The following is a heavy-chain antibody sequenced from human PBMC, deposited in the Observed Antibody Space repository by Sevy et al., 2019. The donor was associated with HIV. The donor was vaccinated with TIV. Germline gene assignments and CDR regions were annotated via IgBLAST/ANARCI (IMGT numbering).Heavy chain of an antibody. CDR2: ISWSSGNI. CDR1: GGTFDDYT. V-gene: IGHV3-9*01. J-gene: IGHJ4*02. Sequence: GGSLRLSCAASGGTFDDYTRNWVRQAPGKGLEWVSGISWSSGNIAYADSVDSGFTISRDNAKNYLYLQMNSLRVEDKALYYCVKDRNGRYSFDYWGQGTLVTVSS. D-gene: IGHD1-26*01. CDR3: VKDRNGRYSFDY.